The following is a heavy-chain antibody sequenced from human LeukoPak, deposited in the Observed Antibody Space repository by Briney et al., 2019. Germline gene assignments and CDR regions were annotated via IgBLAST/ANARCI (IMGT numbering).Heavy chain of an antibody. Sequence: GGSLRLSCGASGFTFTNYAMSWVRHSPGQGLEWVAGITAGGGSIYYADSVKRRFTISTDNSKNTLYLQMNSLRVEDMAIYYCAKDSFSSRNCFDYWGHGTLVTVSS. J-gene: IGHJ4*01. CDR1: GFTFTNYA. CDR2: ITAGGGSI. V-gene: IGHV3-23*01. CDR3: AKDSFSSRNCFDY.